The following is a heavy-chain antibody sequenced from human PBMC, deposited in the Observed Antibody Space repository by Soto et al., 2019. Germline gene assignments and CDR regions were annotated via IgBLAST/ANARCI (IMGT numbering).Heavy chain of an antibody. Sequence: SLRLSCAASGFTFSSYGMHWVRQAPGKGLEWVAVIWYDGSNKYYADSVKGRFTISRDNSKNTLYLQMNSLRAEDTAVYYCARPQVGRDAFDIWGQGTMVTVSS. J-gene: IGHJ3*02. V-gene: IGHV3-33*01. CDR1: GFTFSSYG. CDR2: IWYDGSNK. D-gene: IGHD2-15*01. CDR3: ARPQVGRDAFDI.